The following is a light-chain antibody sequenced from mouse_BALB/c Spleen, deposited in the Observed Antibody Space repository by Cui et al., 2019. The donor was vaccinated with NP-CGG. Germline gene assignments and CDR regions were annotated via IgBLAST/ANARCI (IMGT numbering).Light chain of an antibody. CDR1: TGAVTTSNY. V-gene: IGLV1*01. CDR3: ALWYSNHWV. J-gene: IGLJ1*01. CDR2: GTN. Sequence: QSVLPLESARTTPPGETVTLTCRSSTGAVTTSNYANWVQEKPDHLFTGLIGGTNNRAPGVPARFSGSLIGDKAALTITGAQTEDEAIYFCALWYSNHWVFGGGTKLTVL.